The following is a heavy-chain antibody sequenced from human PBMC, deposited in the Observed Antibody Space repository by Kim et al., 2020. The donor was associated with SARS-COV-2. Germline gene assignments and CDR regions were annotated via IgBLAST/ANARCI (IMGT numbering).Heavy chain of an antibody. V-gene: IGHV1-24*01. J-gene: IGHJ4*02. CDR3: ATDQDGDYATDY. D-gene: IGHD4-17*01. Sequence: SYAQKFQGRVTMTEDTSTDTAYMGLSSLRSEDTAVYYCATDQDGDYATDYWGQGTLVTVSS.